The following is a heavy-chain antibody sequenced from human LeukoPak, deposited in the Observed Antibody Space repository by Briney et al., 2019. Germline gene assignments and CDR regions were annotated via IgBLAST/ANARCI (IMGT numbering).Heavy chain of an antibody. V-gene: IGHV3-30*04. Sequence: GGSLRLSCAASGFTFSSYAMHWVRQAPGKGLEWVAVISYDGSNKYYADSVKGRFTISRDNSKNTLYLQMNSLRAEDTAVYYCARGSGLWLNYYYYYMDVWGKGTTVTISS. J-gene: IGHJ6*03. CDR1: GFTFSSYA. CDR2: ISYDGSNK. D-gene: IGHD5-18*01. CDR3: ARGSGLWLNYYYYYMDV.